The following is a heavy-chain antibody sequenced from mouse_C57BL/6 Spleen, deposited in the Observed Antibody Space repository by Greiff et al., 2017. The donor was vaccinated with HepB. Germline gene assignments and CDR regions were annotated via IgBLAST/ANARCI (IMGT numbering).Heavy chain of an antibody. CDR2: ISSGSSTI. Sequence: DVMLVESGGGLVKPGGSLKLSCAASGFTFSDYGMHWVRQAPEKGLEWVAYISSGSSTIYYADTVKGRFTISSDNAKNTLFLQMTSLRSEDTAMYYCARDYGSTYFDYWGQGTTLTVSS. CDR3: ARDYGSTYFDY. D-gene: IGHD1-1*01. V-gene: IGHV5-17*01. CDR1: GFTFSDYG. J-gene: IGHJ2*01.